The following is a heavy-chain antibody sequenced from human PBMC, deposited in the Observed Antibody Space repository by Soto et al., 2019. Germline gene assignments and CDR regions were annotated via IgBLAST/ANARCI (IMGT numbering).Heavy chain of an antibody. Sequence: EVQLVESGGGLVQPGGSLRLSCAASGFTFSSYWMHWVRQAPGKGLVWVSRTNEDGSTINYADSVKGRFTISRDNAKNTLYLKMNGRRAEDTAVYYCTRDRGGRGGYWGPGTLVTVSS. J-gene: IGHJ4*02. V-gene: IGHV3-74*01. D-gene: IGHD3-16*01. CDR2: TNEDGSTI. CDR1: GFTFSSYW. CDR3: TRDRGGRGGY.